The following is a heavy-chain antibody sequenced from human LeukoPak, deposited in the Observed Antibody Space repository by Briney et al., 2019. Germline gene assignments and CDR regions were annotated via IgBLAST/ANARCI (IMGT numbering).Heavy chain of an antibody. CDR3: AKDLHFTATKPGDY. V-gene: IGHV3-23*01. D-gene: IGHD2/OR15-2a*01. CDR2: ISGIGGST. Sequence: QPGGSLRLSCAASGFTFSSYAMSWVRQAPGKGLEWVSAISGIGGSTYYADSVKGRFTISRDNSKNTLYLQMNSLRAEDTAVYYCAKDLHFTATKPGDYWGQGTLVTVSS. CDR1: GFTFSSYA. J-gene: IGHJ4*02.